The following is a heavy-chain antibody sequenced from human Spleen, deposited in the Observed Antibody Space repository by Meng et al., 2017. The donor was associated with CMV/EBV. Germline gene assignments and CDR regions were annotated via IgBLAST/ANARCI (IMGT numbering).Heavy chain of an antibody. J-gene: IGHJ4*02. Sequence: ASVKVSCKASGYTFTGYYMHWGRQAPGQGLEWMGWINPNSGGTNYAQKFQGRVTMTRDTSISTAYMELSSLRSDDSAVYYGARVQVWCSSWHGGYWGQGTLVTVSS. D-gene: IGHD6-13*01. V-gene: IGHV1-2*02. CDR1: GYTFTGYY. CDR2: INPNSGGT. CDR3: ARVQVWCSSWHGGY.